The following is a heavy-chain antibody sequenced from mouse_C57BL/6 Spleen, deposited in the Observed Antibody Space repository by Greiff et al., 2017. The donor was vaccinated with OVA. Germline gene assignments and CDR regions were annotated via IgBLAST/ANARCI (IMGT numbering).Heavy chain of an antibody. CDR1: GYSITSGYY. J-gene: IGHJ4*01. D-gene: IGHD1-3*01. CDR3: AREELTGAMDY. V-gene: IGHV3-6*01. CDR2: ISYDGSN. Sequence: VQLKESGPGLVKPSQSLSLTCSVTGYSITSGYYWNWIRQFPGNKLEWMGYISYDGSNNYNPSLKNRISITRDTSKNQFFLKLNSVTTEDTATYYCAREELTGAMDYWGQGTSVTVSS.